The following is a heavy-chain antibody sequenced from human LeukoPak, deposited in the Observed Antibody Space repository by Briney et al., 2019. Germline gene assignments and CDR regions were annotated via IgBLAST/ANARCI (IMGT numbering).Heavy chain of an antibody. CDR3: ARGLVGATEIDY. Sequence: SETLSLTCTVSGDSISSYYWSWIRQPPGKGLEWIGYIYYSGSTNYNPSLKSRVTISVDTSKNQFSLKLSSVTAADTAVYYCARGLVGATEIDYWGQGTLVTVSS. V-gene: IGHV4-59*01. CDR2: IYYSGST. D-gene: IGHD1-26*01. CDR1: GDSISSYY. J-gene: IGHJ4*02.